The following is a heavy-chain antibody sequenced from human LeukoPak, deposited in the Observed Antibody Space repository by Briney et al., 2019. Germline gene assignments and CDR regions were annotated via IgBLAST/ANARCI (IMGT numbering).Heavy chain of an antibody. CDR3: ARAEPSSSTTFDY. Sequence: ASETLSLTCTVSGGSISSGDYYWRWIRQPPRKGLEWIGYIYYSGSTYYNPSLKSRFTISVDTTKNQFSLKLSSVTAADTAVYYCARAEPSSSTTFDYWGQGTLVTVSS. D-gene: IGHD2-2*01. J-gene: IGHJ4*02. V-gene: IGHV4-30-4*08. CDR1: GGSISSGDYY. CDR2: IYYSGST.